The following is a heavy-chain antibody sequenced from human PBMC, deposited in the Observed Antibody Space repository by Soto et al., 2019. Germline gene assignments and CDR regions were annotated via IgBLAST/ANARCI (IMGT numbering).Heavy chain of an antibody. CDR2: IIPIFGTA. Sequence: SVKVSCKASGGTFSSYAISWVRQAPGQGLEWMGGIIPIFGTANYAQKFQGRVTITRDTSASTAYMELSSLRSEDTAVYYCARGRIEYSSSSGYDAFDIWGQGTMVTVS. CDR3: ARGRIEYSSSSGYDAFDI. V-gene: IGHV1-69*05. J-gene: IGHJ3*02. CDR1: GGTFSSYA. D-gene: IGHD6-6*01.